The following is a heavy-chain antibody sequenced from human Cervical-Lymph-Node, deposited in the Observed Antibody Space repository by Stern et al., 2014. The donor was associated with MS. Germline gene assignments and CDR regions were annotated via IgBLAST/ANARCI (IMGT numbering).Heavy chain of an antibody. CDR3: ASYLLGSHDAFDI. D-gene: IGHD1-26*01. CDR2: IIPTFGTT. V-gene: IGHV1-69*01. CDR1: GGTFSDYA. J-gene: IGHJ3*02. Sequence: VQLVQSGAEVKKPGSTVRVSCKVSGGTFSDYAISWVRQAPGQGLEWRGVIIPTFGTTDYAQNFQVRVTITADESTSTANMELSSLRSEDTAVYYCASYLLGSHDAFDIWGQGTVVSVSA.